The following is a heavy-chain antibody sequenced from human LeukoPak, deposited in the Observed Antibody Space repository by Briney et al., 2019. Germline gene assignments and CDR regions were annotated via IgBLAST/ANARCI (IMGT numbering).Heavy chain of an antibody. CDR3: ARYNTDWSGFDP. V-gene: IGHV4-39*07. CDR1: GGSISSSSYY. CDR2: IYYSGST. J-gene: IGHJ5*02. Sequence: SETLSLTCTVSGGSISSSSYYWGWIRQPPGKGLEWIGSIYYSGSTYYNPSLKSRVTISGDTSKNQFSLKLTSVTAADTAVYYCARYNTDWSGFDPWGQGTLVTVSS. D-gene: IGHD3-9*01.